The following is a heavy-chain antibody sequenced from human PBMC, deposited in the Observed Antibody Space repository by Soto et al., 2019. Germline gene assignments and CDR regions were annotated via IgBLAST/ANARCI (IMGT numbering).Heavy chain of an antibody. CDR3: ARVYSGYDSLAFDY. V-gene: IGHV4-59*01. CDR2: IYYSGST. D-gene: IGHD5-12*01. J-gene: IGHJ4*02. CDR1: GGSISSYY. Sequence: PSETLSLTCTVSGGSISSYYWSWIRQPPGKGLEWIGYIYYSGSTNYNPSLKSRVTISVDTSKNQFSLKLSSVTAADTAVYYCARVYSGYDSLAFDYWGQGTLVTVYS.